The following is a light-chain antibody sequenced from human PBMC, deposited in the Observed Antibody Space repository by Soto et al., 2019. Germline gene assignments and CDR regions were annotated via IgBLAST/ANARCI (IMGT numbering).Light chain of an antibody. Sequence: EIVLTQSPATLSLSPGERATLSCRASQSVTSSLVWYQQKPGQAPRLLMYDASNRATGIPARFSGSGSGTDFTLTISSLETGDSAVYYCQQRSTWPRTFGGGTKVDIK. CDR2: DAS. CDR3: QQRSTWPRT. V-gene: IGKV3-11*01. CDR1: QSVTSS. J-gene: IGKJ4*01.